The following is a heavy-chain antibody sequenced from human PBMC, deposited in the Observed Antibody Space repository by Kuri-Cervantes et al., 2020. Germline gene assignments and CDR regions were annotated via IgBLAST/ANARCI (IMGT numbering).Heavy chain of an antibody. CDR1: GFTFSSYD. Sequence: GESLKISCAASGFTFSSYDMHWVRQPTGKGLEWVSAIGATGDTYYPGSVKGRFTISRENAKNSLYLQMNNLRAGDTAVYYCARVGPVMQQLVSNWFDPWGQGTLVTVSS. CDR2: IGATGDT. J-gene: IGHJ5*02. D-gene: IGHD6-13*01. CDR3: ARVGPVMQQLVSNWFDP. V-gene: IGHV3-13*01.